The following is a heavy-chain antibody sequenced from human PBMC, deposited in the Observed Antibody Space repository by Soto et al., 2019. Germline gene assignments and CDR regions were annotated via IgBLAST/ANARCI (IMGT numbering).Heavy chain of an antibody. J-gene: IGHJ4*02. Sequence: ASVKVSCKASGYTFTSYGISWVRQAPGQGLEWMGWISAYNGNTNYAQKLQGRVTMTTDTSTSTAYMELRSLRSDDTAVYYCAITWGSGYCSSTSCYRGGSNFDYWGQGTLVTAPQ. CDR1: GYTFTSYG. CDR2: ISAYNGNT. V-gene: IGHV1-18*01. D-gene: IGHD2-2*01. CDR3: AITWGSGYCSSTSCYRGGSNFDY.